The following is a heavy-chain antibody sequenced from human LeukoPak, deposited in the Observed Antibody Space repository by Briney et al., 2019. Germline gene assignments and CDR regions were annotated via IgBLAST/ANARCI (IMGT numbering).Heavy chain of an antibody. CDR3: ARFRVEMATSLLDY. CDR1: GFTFSNYW. D-gene: IGHD5-24*01. J-gene: IGHJ4*02. V-gene: IGHV3-74*01. Sequence: PGGSLILSCAASGFTFSNYWMHWVRQAPGKGLVWVSRINSDGSTTTYADSVKGRFTISRDNAKNTLYLQMNSLRAEDTAVYYCARFRVEMATSLLDYWGQGTLVTVSS. CDR2: INSDGSTT.